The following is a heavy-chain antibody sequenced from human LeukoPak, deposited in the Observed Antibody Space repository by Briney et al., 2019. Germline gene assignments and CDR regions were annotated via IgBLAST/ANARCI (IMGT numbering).Heavy chain of an antibody. CDR1: GFTFSNAL. Sequence: PGGSLRLSCAASGFTFSNALMSWVRQAPGKGLVWVSRINCDGSGTSYADSVKGRFTIPRDNAENTLYLQMTSLRADDTAVYYCARVGGSWFSDYWGQGTLVTVSS. D-gene: IGHD6-13*01. CDR3: ARVGGSWFSDY. V-gene: IGHV3-74*01. J-gene: IGHJ4*02. CDR2: INCDGSGT.